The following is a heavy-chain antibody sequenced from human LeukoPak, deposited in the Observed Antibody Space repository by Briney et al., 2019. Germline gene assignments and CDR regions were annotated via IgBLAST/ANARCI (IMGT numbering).Heavy chain of an antibody. J-gene: IGHJ6*03. V-gene: IGHV1-8*01. Sequence: ASVKVSCKAFGYTFTSYDINWVRQATGQGLEWMGWMNPNSGNTGYAQKFQGRVTMTRNTSISTAYMELSSLRSEDTAVYYCARGGWQQLVNYYYYYMDVWGKGTTVTISS. D-gene: IGHD6-13*01. CDR2: MNPNSGNT. CDR1: GYTFTSYD. CDR3: ARGGWQQLVNYYYYYMDV.